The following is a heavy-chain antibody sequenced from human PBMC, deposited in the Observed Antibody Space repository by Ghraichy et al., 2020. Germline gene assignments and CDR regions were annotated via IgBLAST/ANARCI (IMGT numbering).Heavy chain of an antibody. CDR3: ARDGLGYDSSGYYYYYYGMDV. D-gene: IGHD3-22*01. CDR1: GYTFTSYG. V-gene: IGHV1-18*01. J-gene: IGHJ6*02. Sequence: ASAKVSCKASGYTFTSYGISWVRQAPGQGLEWMGWISAYNGNTNYAQKLQGRVTMTTDTSTSTAYMELRSLRSDDTAVYYCARDGLGYDSSGYYYYYYGMDVWGQGTTVTVSS. CDR2: ISAYNGNT.